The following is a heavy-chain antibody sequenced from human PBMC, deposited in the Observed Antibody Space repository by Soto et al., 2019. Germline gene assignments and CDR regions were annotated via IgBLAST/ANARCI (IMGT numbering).Heavy chain of an antibody. V-gene: IGHV4-34*01. CDR1: GGSFSGYQ. CDR3: ARGLILWFGELSRRGGYYYCMDV. D-gene: IGHD3-10*01. CDR2: INDSGNI. Sequence: QVQLQQWGAGLLKPSETLSLTCAVYGGSFSGYQWSWIRQTPGKGLEWIGEINDSGNINYNPSLKSRVTVLIDTPKKQISLKLNSGPAADTAVYYCARGLILWFGELSRRGGYYYCMDVWGKGTTVTVSS. J-gene: IGHJ6*03.